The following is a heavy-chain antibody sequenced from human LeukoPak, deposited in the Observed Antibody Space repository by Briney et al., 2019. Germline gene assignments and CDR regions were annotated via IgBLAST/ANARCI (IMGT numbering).Heavy chain of an antibody. Sequence: ASVKVSCKASGYTFTSYGISWVRQAPGQGLEWMGWISAYNGNTNYAQKLQGRVTMTTDTSTGTAYMELRSLRSDDTAVYYCARDDGSSSYYGMGVWGQGTTVTVSS. J-gene: IGHJ6*02. D-gene: IGHD6-6*01. V-gene: IGHV1-18*01. CDR1: GYTFTSYG. CDR2: ISAYNGNT. CDR3: ARDDGSSSYYGMGV.